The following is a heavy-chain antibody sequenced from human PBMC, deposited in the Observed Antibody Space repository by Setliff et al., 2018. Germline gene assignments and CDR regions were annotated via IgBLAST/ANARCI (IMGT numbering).Heavy chain of an antibody. CDR2: MNPNSGNT. CDR3: ARDRPGLPMVDY. Sequence: ASVKVSCKASGYTFTSYDINWVRQATGQGLEWMGWMNPNSGNTGYAQKFQGRVTMTRNTSISTAYMELSRLRSEDTAVYYCARDRPGLPMVDYWGQGTLVTVSS. D-gene: IGHD5-18*01. J-gene: IGHJ4*02. V-gene: IGHV1-8*02. CDR1: GYTFTSYD.